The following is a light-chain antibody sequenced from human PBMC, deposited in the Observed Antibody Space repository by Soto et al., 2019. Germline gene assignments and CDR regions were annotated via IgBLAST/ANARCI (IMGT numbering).Light chain of an antibody. Sequence: QSVLTQPPSVSGSPGPSITISCTGTSSDVGGYNYVSWYQHHPGKAPKLMIYEVSNRPSGASNRFSGSKSGNTASLTISGLQAEDEADYYCSSYTSSGTLVFGTGTKVTVL. CDR2: EVS. J-gene: IGLJ1*01. CDR3: SSYTSSGTLV. CDR1: SSDVGGYNY. V-gene: IGLV2-14*01.